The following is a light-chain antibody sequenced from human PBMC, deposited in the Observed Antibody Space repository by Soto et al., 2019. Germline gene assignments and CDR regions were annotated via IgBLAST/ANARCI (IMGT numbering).Light chain of an antibody. Sequence: AIQMTQSPSSLSASVGDTVTITCRASQAIRGDLGWYQQKPGKAPKLLIYGASTLEAGVPSRFGGSGSGTDFSLTISGLQSEDLATYYCLQDNDYPWTFGQGTKVEI. CDR1: QAIRGD. CDR3: LQDNDYPWT. V-gene: IGKV1-6*01. CDR2: GAS. J-gene: IGKJ1*01.